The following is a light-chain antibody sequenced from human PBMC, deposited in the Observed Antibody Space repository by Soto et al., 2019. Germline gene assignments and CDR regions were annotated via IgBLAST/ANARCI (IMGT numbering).Light chain of an antibody. V-gene: IGKV1-39*01. Sequence: DIQMTQSPSSLSASVGDRVTITCRAGQTITTYLNWYQQKPGEAPKLLIYATSILHSGVPSRFSGSGSGTDFTLIVSSLQPEDFATYYCQQTYSTPRTFGQGTKVEMK. CDR2: ATS. J-gene: IGKJ1*01. CDR1: QTITTY. CDR3: QQTYSTPRT.